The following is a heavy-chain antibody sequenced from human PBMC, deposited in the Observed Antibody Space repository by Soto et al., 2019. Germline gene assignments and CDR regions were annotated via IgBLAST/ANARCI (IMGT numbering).Heavy chain of an antibody. CDR2: INPSGGDT. V-gene: IGHV1-46*01. D-gene: IGHD6-25*01. J-gene: IGHJ4*02. CDR1: GYTFTTYY. Sequence: QVQLVQSGAEVKKPGASVKVSCKPSGYTFTTYYIHWVRQAPGQGLEWMGTINPSGGDTAYAQKFQGRFTMTMDTSTSTVYMELRSLRPEDTAVYYYERIATGYWGQGTLVTVSS. CDR3: ERIATGY.